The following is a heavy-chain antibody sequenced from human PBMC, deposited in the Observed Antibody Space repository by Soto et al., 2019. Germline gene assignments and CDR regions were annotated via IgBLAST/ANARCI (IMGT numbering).Heavy chain of an antibody. D-gene: IGHD3-9*01. CDR3: ALTTGYSS. V-gene: IGHV3-7*03. Sequence: EVQLVESGGGLVQPGGSLRLSCAASGFTFSRSWMNWVRQPPGKGLEWVANINQDESKKYYVGSVKGRFTISRDNAKNSLYLQMNSLRAEDTAVYYCALTTGYSSRGQGTLVTVSS. J-gene: IGHJ4*02. CDR2: INQDESKK. CDR1: GFTFSRSW.